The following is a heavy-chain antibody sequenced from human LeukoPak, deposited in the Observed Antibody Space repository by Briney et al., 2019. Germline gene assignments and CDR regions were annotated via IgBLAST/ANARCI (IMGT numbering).Heavy chain of an antibody. J-gene: IGHJ6*02. CDR3: ARVVAAAGRRGYYYYYGMDV. Sequence: GGSLRLSCAASGFTVSSNYMSWVRQAPGKGLKWVSVIYSGGSTYYADSVKGRFTISRDNSKNTLYLQMNSLRAEDTAVYYCARVVAAAGRRGYYYYYGMDVWGQGTTVTVSS. CDR2: IYSGGST. CDR1: GFTVSSNY. D-gene: IGHD6-13*01. V-gene: IGHV3-66*01.